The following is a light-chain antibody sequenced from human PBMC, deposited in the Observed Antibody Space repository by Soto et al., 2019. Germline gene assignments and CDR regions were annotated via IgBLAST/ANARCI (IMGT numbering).Light chain of an antibody. CDR1: SSDVGGYNY. V-gene: IGLV2-8*01. Sequence: QSALTQPPCASGSPGQSVTISCTGTSSDVGGYNYVSWYQQYPGKVPKLMVYEVNNRPSGVPDRFSGSKSGNTASLTVSGLQAEDEADYYCTSYAGGNNVFGTGTKLTVL. CDR3: TSYAGGNNV. CDR2: EVN. J-gene: IGLJ1*01.